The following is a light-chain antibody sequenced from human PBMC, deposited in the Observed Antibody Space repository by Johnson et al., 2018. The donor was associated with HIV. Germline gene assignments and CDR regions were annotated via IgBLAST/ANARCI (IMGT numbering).Light chain of an antibody. Sequence: QSVLTQPPSVSAAPGQKVTISCSGSSSNIGNNYVSWYQQLPGTAPKLLIYENNKRPSGIPDRFSGSKSGTSATLGIIGLQTGDEADYYCGTWGGVFGTGTKVTVL. CDR2: ENN. J-gene: IGLJ1*01. CDR1: SSNIGNNY. V-gene: IGLV1-51*02. CDR3: GTWGGV.